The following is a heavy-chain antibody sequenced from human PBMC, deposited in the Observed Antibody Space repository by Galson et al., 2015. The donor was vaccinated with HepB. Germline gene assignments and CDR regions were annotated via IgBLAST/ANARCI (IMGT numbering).Heavy chain of an antibody. Sequence: SLRLSCAASGFTFSSYAMSWVRQAPGKGLEWVPAISGSGGSTYYADSVKGRFTISRDNSKNTLYLQMNSLRAEDTAVYYCAKGYGGNSGWFDPWGQGTLVTVSS. CDR2: ISGSGGST. D-gene: IGHD4-23*01. CDR3: AKGYGGNSGWFDP. V-gene: IGHV3-23*01. J-gene: IGHJ5*02. CDR1: GFTFSSYA.